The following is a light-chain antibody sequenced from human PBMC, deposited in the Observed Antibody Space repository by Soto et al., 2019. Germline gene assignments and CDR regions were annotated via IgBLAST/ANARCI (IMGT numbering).Light chain of an antibody. Sequence: DIQLTQSPSFLSASVGDRVTITCRASQGISNYLAWYQQKPGRATKLLIYAASTLQTGVPSRFSGRGSGPEFTLTISSLQPEDFATYYCQQLNRYPFTFGPGTKVDIK. CDR3: QQLNRYPFT. J-gene: IGKJ3*01. V-gene: IGKV1-9*01. CDR1: QGISNY. CDR2: AAS.